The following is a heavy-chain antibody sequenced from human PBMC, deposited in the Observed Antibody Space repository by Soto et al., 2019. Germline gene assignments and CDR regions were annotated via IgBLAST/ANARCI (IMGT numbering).Heavy chain of an antibody. CDR2: IFHDGTA. CDR3: ARLVYDTRLNYMYFDL. J-gene: IGHJ4*02. D-gene: IGHD3-22*01. Sequence: PSETLSLTCAVSGVSISSGNWWPWVRQSPQRGLEYIGEIFHDGTANYYPSFERRVAISVDTSKNQFSLKLTSVTAADTAIYFCARLVYDTRLNYMYFDLWGQGTLVTVSS. V-gene: IGHV4-4*02. CDR1: GVSISSGNW.